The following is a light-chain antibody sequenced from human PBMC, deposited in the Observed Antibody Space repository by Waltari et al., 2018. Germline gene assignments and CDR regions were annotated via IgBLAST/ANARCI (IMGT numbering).Light chain of an antibody. J-gene: IGKJ4*01. CDR1: QSVSSSY. V-gene: IGKV3-20*01. Sequence: EIVLTQSPGTLSLSPGARATLSCRASQSVSSSYLAWYQHKPGQAPRLVIYGASSRAAGIPDRFSGSGSGTDFTLTISRLEPEDFAVYYCQQYGTSPPLTFGGGTKVEIK. CDR3: QQYGTSPPLT. CDR2: GAS.